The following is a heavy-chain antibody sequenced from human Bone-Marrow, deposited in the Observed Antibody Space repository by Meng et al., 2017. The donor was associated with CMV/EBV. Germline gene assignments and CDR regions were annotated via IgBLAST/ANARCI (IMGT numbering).Heavy chain of an antibody. CDR1: GFTFDDYG. J-gene: IGHJ6*02. V-gene: IGHV3-20*04. CDR2: INWNGGST. Sequence: GGSLRLSCAASGFTFDDYGMSWVRQAPGKGLEWVSGINWNGGSTGYADSVKGRFTISRDNAKNSLYLQMNSLRAEDTAVYYCARVDFGTTVTHALVYGMDVWGQGTTVTVSS. D-gene: IGHD4-11*01. CDR3: ARVDFGTTVTHALVYGMDV.